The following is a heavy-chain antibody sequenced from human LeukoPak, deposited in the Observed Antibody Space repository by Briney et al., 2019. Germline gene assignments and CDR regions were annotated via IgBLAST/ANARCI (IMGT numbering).Heavy chain of an antibody. CDR1: GLIFSNYW. D-gene: IGHD4-17*01. CDR2: IKYDGSVI. J-gene: IGHJ1*01. V-gene: IGHV3-7*01. Sequence: PGGSLRLSCAASGLIFSNYWMSWVRQAPGKGLEWVANIKYDGSVINYVDSVKGRFTISRDNAKNSLYLQMNSLRAEDTAVYYCARGPAVTTLYFQHWGQGTLVTVSS. CDR3: ARGPAVTTLYFQH.